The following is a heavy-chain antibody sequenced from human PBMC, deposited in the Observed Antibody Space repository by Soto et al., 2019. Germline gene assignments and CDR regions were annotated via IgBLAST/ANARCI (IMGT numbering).Heavy chain of an antibody. V-gene: IGHV3-33*01. D-gene: IGHD3-3*01. CDR3: ARVVGSFGSSRWFDT. Sequence: QVRLVESGGGVVQPGESLRLSCAASGFTVSNYGMQWVRQAPGKGLEWVALIWYDGTDRYNVDSVKGRFTISRDDSKNTLFLQMNSLRAEDTAVYYCARVVGSFGSSRWFDTWGPGNQVTVSS. J-gene: IGHJ5*02. CDR1: GFTVSNYG. CDR2: IWYDGTDR.